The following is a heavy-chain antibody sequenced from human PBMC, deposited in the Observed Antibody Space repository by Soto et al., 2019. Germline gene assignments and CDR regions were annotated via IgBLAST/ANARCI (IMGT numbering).Heavy chain of an antibody. CDR1: GFTFSSYG. D-gene: IGHD3-22*01. V-gene: IGHV3-30*18. Sequence: QVQLVASGGGVVQPGRSLRLSCAVSGFTFSSYGMHWVRQAPGKGLEWVAHISYDGSNKHYVDSVKGRFTISRDNSKNTLYLQMNGLRAEDTAVYYCAKDTYYHDMSGYYIFDDWGQGTLVTVSS. CDR3: AKDTYYHDMSGYYIFDD. J-gene: IGHJ4*02. CDR2: ISYDGSNK.